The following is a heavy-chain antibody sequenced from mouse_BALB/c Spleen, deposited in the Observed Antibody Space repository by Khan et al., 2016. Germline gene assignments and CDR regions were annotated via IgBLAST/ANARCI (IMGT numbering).Heavy chain of an antibody. CDR1: GFDFSRYW. CDR3: ARRLLYYYAMDY. Sequence: EVQLQESGGGLVQPGGSLKLSCAASGFDFSRYWMSWVRQAPGKGLEWIGEINPDSSTINYTPSLKDKFFISRDNAKNTLYLQMSKVRSEDTALYYCARRLLYYYAMDYWVQGTSVTVSS. D-gene: IGHD2-12*01. J-gene: IGHJ4*01. CDR2: INPDSSTI. V-gene: IGHV4-1*02.